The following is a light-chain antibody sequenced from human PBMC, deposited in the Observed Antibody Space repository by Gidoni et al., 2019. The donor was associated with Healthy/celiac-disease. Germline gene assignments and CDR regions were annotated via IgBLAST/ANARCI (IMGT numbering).Light chain of an antibody. CDR2: AAS. CDR3: QQANSFPLT. J-gene: IGKJ4*01. Sequence: DIQMTQSPSSVSASVGDRVTSTCRASQGISSWLVWYQQKPGKAPKLLIYAASSLQSGVPSRFSGSGSGTDFTLTISSLQPEDFATYYCQQANSFPLTFXGXTKVEIK. CDR1: QGISSW. V-gene: IGKV1-12*01.